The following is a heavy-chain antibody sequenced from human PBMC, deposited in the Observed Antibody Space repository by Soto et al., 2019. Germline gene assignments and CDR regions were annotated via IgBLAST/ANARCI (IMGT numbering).Heavy chain of an antibody. D-gene: IGHD3-10*01. CDR2: IYRDDDE. CDR3: AHSRNLITEDAQVGDFDY. V-gene: IGHV2-5*02. J-gene: IGHJ4*02. CDR1: GFSLTTDGVG. Sequence: QITLKESGPTLVKPTQTLTLTCSFSGFSLTTDGVGLGWVRQPPGQALEWLALIYRDDDERYRPSLKTRVTITKDTTQNQVVLIMTHMDPVDTATYYCAHSRNLITEDAQVGDFDYWVQGTLVTVSS.